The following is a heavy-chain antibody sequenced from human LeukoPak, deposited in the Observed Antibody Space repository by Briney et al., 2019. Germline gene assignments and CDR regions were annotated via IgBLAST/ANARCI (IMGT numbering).Heavy chain of an antibody. V-gene: IGHV1-2*06. D-gene: IGHD3-22*01. Sequence: ASVKVSCKASGYTFTGYYMHWVRQAPGQGLEWMGRINPNSGGTNYAQKFQGRVTMTRDTSISTAYMELSSLRSEDTAVYYCARASGNYYDSSGYYRTPPRFDYWGQGTLVTVSS. J-gene: IGHJ4*02. CDR3: ARASGNYYDSSGYYRTPPRFDY. CDR1: GYTFTGYY. CDR2: INPNSGGT.